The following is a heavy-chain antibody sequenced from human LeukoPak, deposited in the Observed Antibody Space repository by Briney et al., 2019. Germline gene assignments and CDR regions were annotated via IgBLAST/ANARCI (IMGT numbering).Heavy chain of an antibody. Sequence: PGGSLRLSCAASGFTFTSYSMNWVRQAPGKGLEWVSTISGGGGSTYYADSVKGRFTISRDNSKNTLYLQVNSLRAEDTAVYYCAKDRYSGYDFDFDYWGQGTLVTVSS. D-gene: IGHD5-12*01. V-gene: IGHV3-23*01. CDR2: ISGGGGST. CDR3: AKDRYSGYDFDFDY. CDR1: GFTFTSYS. J-gene: IGHJ4*02.